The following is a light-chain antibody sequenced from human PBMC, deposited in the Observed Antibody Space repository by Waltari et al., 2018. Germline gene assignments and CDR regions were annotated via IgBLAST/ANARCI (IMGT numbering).Light chain of an antibody. CDR3: QRYYSTRIT. J-gene: IGKJ5*01. Sequence: SVLDSSNNKNNLAWYQQKPGQSPKLLIYWASTRESGVPDRFSGSGSGTDFTLTISSLQAEDVAVYYCQRYYSTRITFGQGTRLEIK. CDR2: WAS. V-gene: IGKV4-1*01. CDR1: SVLDSSNNKNN.